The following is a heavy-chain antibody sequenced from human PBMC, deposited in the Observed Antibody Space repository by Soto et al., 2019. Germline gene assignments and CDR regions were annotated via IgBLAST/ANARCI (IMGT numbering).Heavy chain of an antibody. CDR1: GGSIRSYY. J-gene: IGHJ4*02. CDR2: MYYGGST. CDR3: ARSTGYGDSSFDY. Sequence: SETLSLTCTVSGGSIRSYYWNWIRQSPGKGLDWIGYMYYGGSTNYNPSLKSRVSISADTSKNQFSLRLTSVTAADTAVYYCARSTGYGDSSFDYWGQGLLVTLSS. D-gene: IGHD4-17*01. V-gene: IGHV4-59*01.